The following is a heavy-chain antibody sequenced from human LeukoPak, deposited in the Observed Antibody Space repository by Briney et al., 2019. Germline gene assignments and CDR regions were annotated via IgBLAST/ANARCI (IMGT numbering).Heavy chain of an antibody. J-gene: IGHJ5*02. Sequence: PSQTLSLTCTVSGGSISSGGYCWSWIRQHPGKGLEWIGYIYYSGSTYYNPSLKSRVTISVDTSKNQFSLKLSSVTAADTAVYYCASWYDTLDGRFDPWGQGTLVTVSS. CDR2: IYYSGST. CDR1: GGSISSGGYC. V-gene: IGHV4-31*03. CDR3: ASWYDTLDGRFDP. D-gene: IGHD3-9*01.